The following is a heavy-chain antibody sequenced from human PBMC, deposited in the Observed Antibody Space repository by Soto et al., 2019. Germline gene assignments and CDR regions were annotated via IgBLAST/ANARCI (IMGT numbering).Heavy chain of an antibody. CDR2: ISASGGST. V-gene: IGHV3-23*01. CDR1: GFTFSSSA. CDR3: ARDSGYSYGLY. D-gene: IGHD5-18*01. Sequence: PGGSLRLSCAASGFTFSSSATSWVRQAPGKGLEWVSAISASGGSTYYADSVKGRFTISRDNAKNSLYLQMNSLRAEDTAVYYCARDSGYSYGLYWGQGTLVTVS. J-gene: IGHJ4*02.